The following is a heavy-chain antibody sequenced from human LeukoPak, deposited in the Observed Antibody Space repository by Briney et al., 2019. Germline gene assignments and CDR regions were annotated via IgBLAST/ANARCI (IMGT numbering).Heavy chain of an antibody. Sequence: PSETLSLTCAVYGGSFSGYYWSWSRQPPGKGLEWIGEINHSGSTNYNPSLKSRVTISVDTSKNQFSLKLSSVTAADTAVYYCASLSSRWYARIDYWGQGTLVTVSS. CDR2: INHSGST. J-gene: IGHJ4*02. V-gene: IGHV4-34*01. CDR3: ASLSSRWYARIDY. D-gene: IGHD6-19*01. CDR1: GGSFSGYY.